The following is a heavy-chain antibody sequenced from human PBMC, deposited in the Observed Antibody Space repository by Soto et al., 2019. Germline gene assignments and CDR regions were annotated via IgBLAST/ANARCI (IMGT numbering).Heavy chain of an antibody. CDR3: ARDRGVTPTEYFQH. V-gene: IGHV3-21*01. CDR1: GFTFSSYS. J-gene: IGHJ1*01. CDR2: ISSSSSYI. D-gene: IGHD2-21*02. Sequence: AGGSLRLSCAASGFTFSSYSMNWVRQAPGKGLEWVSSISSSSSYIYYADSVKGRFTISRDNAKNSLYLQMNSLRAEDTAVYYCARDRGVTPTEYFQHWGQGTLVTVSS.